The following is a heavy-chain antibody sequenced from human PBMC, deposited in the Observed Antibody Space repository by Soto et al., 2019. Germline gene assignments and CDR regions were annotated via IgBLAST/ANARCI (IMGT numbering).Heavy chain of an antibody. CDR3: ARGDGVGGVDV. D-gene: IGHD3-10*01. CDR1: GGTFSSYT. Sequence: QVQLVQSGAEVKKPGSSVKVSCKASGGTFSSYTISWVRQAPGQGLEWIGRIIPILGIANYAQKFQGRVTITADKSTSTAYMELSSLRSEDTAVYYCARGDGVGGVDVWGQGTTVTVSS. V-gene: IGHV1-69*02. CDR2: IIPILGIA. J-gene: IGHJ6*02.